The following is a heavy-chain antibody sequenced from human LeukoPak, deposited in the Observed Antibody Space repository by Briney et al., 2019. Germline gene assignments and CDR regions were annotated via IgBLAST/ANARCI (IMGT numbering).Heavy chain of an antibody. D-gene: IGHD3-22*01. V-gene: IGHV4-34*01. CDR3: ARGKRYYYDSSGYYYPFGYFDY. CDR1: GGSFSGYY. Sequence: PSETLSLTCAVYGGSFSGYYWSWIRQPPGKGLEWIGEINHSGSTNYNPSLKSRVTISVDTSKNQFSLKLSSVTAADTAVYYCARGKRYYYDSSGYYYPFGYFDYWGQGTLVTVSS. J-gene: IGHJ4*02. CDR2: INHSGST.